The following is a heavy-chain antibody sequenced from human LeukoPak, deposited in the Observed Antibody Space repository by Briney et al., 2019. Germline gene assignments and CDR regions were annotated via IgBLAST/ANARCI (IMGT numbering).Heavy chain of an antibody. D-gene: IGHD6-19*01. CDR2: IYYSGST. CDR1: GGSISSYY. Sequence: SETLSLTCTVSGGSISSYYWSWLRQPPGKGLEWIGYIYYSGSTNYNPSLKSRVTISVDTSKNQFSLKLSSVTAADTAVYYCARWYSSGWHGHQRRNWFDPWGQGTLVTVSS. CDR3: ARWYSSGWHGHQRRNWFDP. V-gene: IGHV4-59*01. J-gene: IGHJ5*02.